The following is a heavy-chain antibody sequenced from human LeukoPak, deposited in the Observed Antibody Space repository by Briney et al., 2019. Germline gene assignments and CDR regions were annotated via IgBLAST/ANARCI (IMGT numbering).Heavy chain of an antibody. V-gene: IGHV3-23*01. Sequence: PGGSLRLSCAASGFTFKYYAMTWVRQAPGKGLEWVAAIDGSGDDTYYAESVKGRFTISRDNSQNTLFLQVNSLRAEDTAVYYCAGDNIENGDLDYLNYWGQGTLVTVSS. CDR3: AGDNIENGDLDYLNY. D-gene: IGHD4-17*01. CDR1: GFTFKYYA. CDR2: IDGSGDDT. J-gene: IGHJ4*02.